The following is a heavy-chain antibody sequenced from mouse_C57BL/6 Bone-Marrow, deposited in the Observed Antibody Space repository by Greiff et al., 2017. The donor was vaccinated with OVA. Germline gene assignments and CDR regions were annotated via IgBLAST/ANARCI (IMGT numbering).Heavy chain of an antibody. D-gene: IGHD2-1*01. Sequence: QVQLQQSGPELVKPGASVKISCKASGYAFSSSWMHWVKQRPGQGLEWIGMIHPNSGSTNYNEKFKSKATLTVDKSSSTAYMQLSSLTSEDSAVYYCASIYYGNFRDYWGQGTTLTVSS. CDR3: ASIYYGNFRDY. CDR1: GYAFSSSW. J-gene: IGHJ2*01. CDR2: IHPNSGST. V-gene: IGHV1-64*01.